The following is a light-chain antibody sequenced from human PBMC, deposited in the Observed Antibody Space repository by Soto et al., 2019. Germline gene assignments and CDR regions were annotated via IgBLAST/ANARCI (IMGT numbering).Light chain of an antibody. J-gene: IGLJ2*01. V-gene: IGLV1-40*01. Sequence: QSVLTQPPSVTGAPGQRVTISCTGSHSDIGAGYGVHWYQQFPHSAPKLLIYDTTNRPSGVPDRFSGSRSGTSASLAITGLQAEDEADYYCSSYTSSVTVVFGGGTKVTVL. CDR3: SSYTSSVTVV. CDR2: DTT. CDR1: HSDIGAGYG.